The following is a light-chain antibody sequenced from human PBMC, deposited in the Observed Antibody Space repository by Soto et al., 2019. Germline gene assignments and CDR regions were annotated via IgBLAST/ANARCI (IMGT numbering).Light chain of an antibody. J-gene: IGLJ2*01. CDR2: SND. CDR3: EAWDDSRYGAV. V-gene: IGLV1-44*01. Sequence: QSVLTQPPSASGTPGQRVTISCSGSNSNIGTNTINWYQQLPGTAPKLLIHSNDVRPSGVPDRFSGSKSGTSASLAISGLQSEDEADYYCEAWDDSRYGAVFGGGTKVTV. CDR1: NSNIGTNT.